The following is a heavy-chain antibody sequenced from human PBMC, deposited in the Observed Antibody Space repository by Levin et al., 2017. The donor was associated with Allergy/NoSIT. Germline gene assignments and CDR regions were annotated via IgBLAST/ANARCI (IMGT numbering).Heavy chain of an antibody. CDR2: IYSGGST. CDR3: ARAGSSYGYFPDY. V-gene: IGHV3-66*01. CDR1: GFTVSSNY. D-gene: IGHD5-18*01. Sequence: GESLKISCAASGFTVSSNYMSWVRQAPGKGLEWVSVIYSGGSTYYADSVKGRFTISRDNSKNTLYLQMNSLRAEDTAVYYCARAGSSYGYFPDYWGQGTLVTVSS. J-gene: IGHJ4*02.